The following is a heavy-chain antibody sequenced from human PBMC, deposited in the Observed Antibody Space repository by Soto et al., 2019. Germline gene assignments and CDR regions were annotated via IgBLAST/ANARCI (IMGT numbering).Heavy chain of an antibody. CDR3: ARVCWSGRGYFYYYVDV. CDR1: GYTLTNLA. J-gene: IGHJ6*03. CDR2: INGGNGST. Sequence: QVQLVQPGAEVRKPGASGKLPCKASGYTLTNLAMQLVRQAPGKRLEWMGWINGGNGSTKYSQNFQGRVTITTDTSASSVYRELCCLRSEYTSVYFCARVCWSGRGYFYYYVDVRGKGTTVTVSS. D-gene: IGHD3-3*01. V-gene: IGHV1-3*01.